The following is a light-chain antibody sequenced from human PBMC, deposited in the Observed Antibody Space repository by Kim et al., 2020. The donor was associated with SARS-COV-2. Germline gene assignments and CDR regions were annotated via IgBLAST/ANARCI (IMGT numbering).Light chain of an antibody. V-gene: IGLV3-9*01. CDR2: RDS. J-gene: IGLJ2*01. Sequence: SYELTQPLSVSVALGQTARITCGGNNIGSKNVHWYQQKPGQAPVLVIYRDSYRPSGIPERFSGSNSGNTATLTISRAQAGDEADYYCQVWDSSTVFGGGTQLTVL. CDR3: QVWDSSTV. CDR1: NIGSKN.